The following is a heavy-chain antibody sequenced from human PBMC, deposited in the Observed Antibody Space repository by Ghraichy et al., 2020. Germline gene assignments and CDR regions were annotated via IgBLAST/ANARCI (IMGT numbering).Heavy chain of an antibody. V-gene: IGHV3-49*04. Sequence: GGSLRLSCTGSGFSIDDYYMSWVRQVPGQGLEWVGFIRSKDFGGTTEYAASVKGRFTISRDDSKTVLYLQMNGLKTEDTAVYYCTRGGSGSSCYHQWGQGTLVTVSS. CDR2: IRSKDFGGTT. D-gene: IGHD2-2*01. CDR1: GFSIDDYY. CDR3: TRGGSGSSCYHQ. J-gene: IGHJ4*02.